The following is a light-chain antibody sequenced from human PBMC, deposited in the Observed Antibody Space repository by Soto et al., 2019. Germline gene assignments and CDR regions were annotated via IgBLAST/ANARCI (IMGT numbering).Light chain of an antibody. CDR3: QQLNSYPIT. CDR1: QGIRNY. Sequence: DIQLTQSPSFRSASVGDRVTITFRASQGIRNYLAWYQQKPGKAPKLLIYAASTLQSGVPSSFSGSGSGTEFTLTISSLQPEDFETYYCQQLNSYPITFGQGTRLEIK. V-gene: IGKV1-9*01. CDR2: AAS. J-gene: IGKJ5*01.